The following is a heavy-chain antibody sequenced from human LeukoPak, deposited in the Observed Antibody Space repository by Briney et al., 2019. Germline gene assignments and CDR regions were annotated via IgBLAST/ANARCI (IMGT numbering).Heavy chain of an antibody. J-gene: IGHJ6*03. V-gene: IGHV1-69*05. D-gene: IGHD6-13*01. CDR1: GGTFSSYA. CDR3: ARVGVQRAGTDYYYYYMDV. Sequence: SVKVSCKASGGTFSSYAISWVRQAPGQGLEWMGRIIPIFGTANYAQKFQGRVTITTGESTSTAYMELSSLRSEDTAVYYCARVGVQRAGTDYYYYYMDVWGKGTTVTVSS. CDR2: IIPIFGTA.